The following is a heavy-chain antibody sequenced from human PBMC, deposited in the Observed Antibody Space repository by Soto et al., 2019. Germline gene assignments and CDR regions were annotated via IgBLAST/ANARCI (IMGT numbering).Heavy chain of an antibody. J-gene: IGHJ6*02. CDR2: IYPGDSDT. V-gene: IGHV5-51*01. D-gene: IGHD3-10*01. CDR3: AGGGVRGVITRTRDYYGMDV. CDR1: GYSFTSYW. Sequence: EVQLVQSGAEVKKPGESLKISCKGSGYSFTSYWIGWVRQMPGKGLEWMGIIYPGDSDTRYSPSFQGQVTIPAVKSISTAYLQWGRLKASDTAMYYCAGGGVRGVITRTRDYYGMDVWGQGTTVTVSS.